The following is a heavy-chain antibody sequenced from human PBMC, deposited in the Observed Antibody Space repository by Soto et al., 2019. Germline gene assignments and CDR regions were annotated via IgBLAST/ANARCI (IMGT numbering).Heavy chain of an antibody. CDR1: GFTFSSYG. CDR3: ARDGNWNYVGSFDY. J-gene: IGHJ4*02. D-gene: IGHD1-7*01. CDR2: IWYDGSNK. Sequence: QVQLVESGGGVVQPGRSLRLSCAASGFTFSSYGMHWVRQAPGKGLAWVAVIWYDGSNKYYADSVKGRFTISRDNSKNTLYLQMNSLRAEDTAVYYCARDGNWNYVGSFDYWGQGTLVTVSS. V-gene: IGHV3-33*01.